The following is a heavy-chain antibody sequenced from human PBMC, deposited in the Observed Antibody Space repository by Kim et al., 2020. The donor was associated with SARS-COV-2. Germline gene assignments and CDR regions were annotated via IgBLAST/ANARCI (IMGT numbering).Heavy chain of an antibody. CDR1: GGSFSGYY. J-gene: IGHJ5*02. CDR2: INHSGST. CDR3: ARGPPIHYYGSGRGSWFDP. Sequence: SETLSLTCAVYGGSFSGYYWSWIRQPPGKGLEWIGEINHSGSTNYNPSLKSRVTISVDTSKNQFSLKLSSVTAADTAVYYCARGPPIHYYGSGRGSWFDPWGQGTLVTVSS. V-gene: IGHV4-34*01. D-gene: IGHD3-10*01.